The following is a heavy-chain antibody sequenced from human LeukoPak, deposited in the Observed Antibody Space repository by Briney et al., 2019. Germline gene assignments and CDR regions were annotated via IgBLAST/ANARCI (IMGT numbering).Heavy chain of an antibody. CDR3: TTVGRPYYGSGSYYNDPQFDY. V-gene: IGHV3-15*01. CDR2: IKSKTDGGTT. D-gene: IGHD3-10*01. CDR1: GFTFSNAW. J-gene: IGHJ4*02. Sequence: PGGSLRLSCAASGFTFSNAWMSWVRQAPGKGLEWVGRIKSKTDGGTTDYAAPVKGRFTISRDDSKNTLYLQMNSLKTEDTAVYYCTTVGRPYYGSGSYYNDPQFDYWGQGTLVTVSS.